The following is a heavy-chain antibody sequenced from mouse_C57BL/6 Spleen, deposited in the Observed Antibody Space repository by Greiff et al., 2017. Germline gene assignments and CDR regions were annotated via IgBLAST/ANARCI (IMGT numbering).Heavy chain of an antibody. CDR2: IYPRSGNT. CDR3: ARYPATVVATMGYFDV. D-gene: IGHD1-1*01. CDR1: GYTFTSYG. J-gene: IGHJ1*03. Sequence: QVQLQQSGAELARPGASVKLSCKASGYTFTSYGISWVKQRTGQGLEWIGEIYPRSGNTYYNEKFKGKATLTADKSSSTAYMELRSLTSEDSAVYFCARYPATVVATMGYFDVWGTGTTVTVSS. V-gene: IGHV1-81*01.